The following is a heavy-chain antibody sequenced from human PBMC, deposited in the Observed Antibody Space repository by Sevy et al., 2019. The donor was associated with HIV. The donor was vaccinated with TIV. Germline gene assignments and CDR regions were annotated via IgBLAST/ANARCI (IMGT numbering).Heavy chain of an antibody. CDR3: ARERGYSTS. CDR1: GFTFSSYG. D-gene: IGHD6-13*01. Sequence: GGSLRLSCAASGFTFSSYGMHWVRQAPGKGLEWVAVISYDGSHKYYADSVKGRFTISRDNSKNSLYLQMDSLRAEDTAVYYCARERGYSTSWGQGTLVTVSS. CDR2: ISYDGSHK. J-gene: IGHJ1*01. V-gene: IGHV3-30*03.